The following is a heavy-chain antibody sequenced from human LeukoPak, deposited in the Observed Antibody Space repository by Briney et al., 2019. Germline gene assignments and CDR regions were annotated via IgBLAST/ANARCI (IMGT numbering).Heavy chain of an antibody. J-gene: IGHJ4*02. CDR1: GFSFSDYE. CDR3: ARRFDS. CDR2: ISKSGTEI. Sequence: GGSLTLSCAVSGFSFSDYEMNWVRQAPGKGLECLSYISKSGTEIYYADSVKGRFTISRDSAKSSLYLYMNSLREDDTAIYYCARRFDSWGQGTLVTVSS. V-gene: IGHV3-48*03.